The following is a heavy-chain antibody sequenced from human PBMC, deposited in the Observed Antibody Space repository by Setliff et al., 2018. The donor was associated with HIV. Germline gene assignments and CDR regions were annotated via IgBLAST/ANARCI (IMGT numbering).Heavy chain of an antibody. V-gene: IGHV1-8*01. D-gene: IGHD2-15*01. CDR3: ARTRSGGSSVYYYYYMDV. Sequence: ASVKVSCKASGYTSTSYDINWVRQASGQGLEWMGWMNPDSGNTGSAQNFQGRLTITWNTSISTAYMELGSLGFDDTAVYFCARTRSGGSSVYYYYYMDVWGHGTAVTVSS. CDR2: MNPDSGNT. J-gene: IGHJ6*03. CDR1: GYTSTSYD.